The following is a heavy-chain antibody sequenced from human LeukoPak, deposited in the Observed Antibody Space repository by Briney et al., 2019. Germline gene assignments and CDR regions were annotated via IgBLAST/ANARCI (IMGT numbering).Heavy chain of an antibody. V-gene: IGHV3-13*01. Sequence: TGGSLRLYCAASGFTFSSFDMHWVRQPTGQGLEWVSTIGTASDTYYPGSVEGRFTLSRDNAKNSLYLQMNSLTAGDTAVYYCARGPPRGKYYYMDVWGKGTTVTVSS. CDR1: GFTFSSFD. J-gene: IGHJ6*03. CDR2: IGTASDT. D-gene: IGHD1-1*01. CDR3: ARGPPRGKYYYMDV.